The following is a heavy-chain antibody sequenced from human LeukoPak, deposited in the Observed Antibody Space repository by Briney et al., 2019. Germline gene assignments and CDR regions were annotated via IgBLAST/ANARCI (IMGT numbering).Heavy chain of an antibody. J-gene: IGHJ4*02. Sequence: GGSLRLSCAASGFTFSDYYMSWIRQAPGKGLEWVSYISSSGSTIYYADSVKGRFTISRDNAKNSLYRQMNSLRAEDTAVYYCARVFNCGGDCYFGGFDYWGQGTLVTVSS. CDR3: ARVFNCGGDCYFGGFDY. CDR2: ISSSGSTI. D-gene: IGHD2-21*02. V-gene: IGHV3-11*01. CDR1: GFTFSDYY.